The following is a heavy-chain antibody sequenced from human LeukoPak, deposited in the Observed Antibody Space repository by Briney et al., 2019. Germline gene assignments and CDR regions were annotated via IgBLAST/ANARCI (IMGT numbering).Heavy chain of an antibody. CDR2: IYSGGNT. J-gene: IGHJ4*02. CDR3: TRDTPGIAASVSGG. Sequence: GGSLRLSCTASGFSVSHNYMNWVRQAPGKGLEWVALIYSGGNTHYADSVKGRFTISRDNSKNTLYLQMSSLRVEDTAVYYRTRDTPGIAASVSGGWGQGTLVTVSS. CDR1: GFSVSHNY. V-gene: IGHV3-53*01. D-gene: IGHD6-13*01.